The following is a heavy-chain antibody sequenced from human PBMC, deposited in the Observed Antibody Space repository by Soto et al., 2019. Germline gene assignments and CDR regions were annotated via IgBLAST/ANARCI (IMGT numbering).Heavy chain of an antibody. CDR2: IYYSGST. CDR1: GGSISSYY. V-gene: IGHV4-59*01. D-gene: IGHD3-3*01. J-gene: IGHJ6*03. CDR3: ARGTYYDFWSGYYKDYYYYYMDV. Sequence: SETLSLTCTVSGGSISSYYWSWIRQPPGKGLEWIGYIYYSGSTNYNPSLKSRVTISVETSKNQFSLKLSSVTAADTAVYYCARGTYYDFWSGYYKDYYYYYMDVWGKGTTVTVSS.